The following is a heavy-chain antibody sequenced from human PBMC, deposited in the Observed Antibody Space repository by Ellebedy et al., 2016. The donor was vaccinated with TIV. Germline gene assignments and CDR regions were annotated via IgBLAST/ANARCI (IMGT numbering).Heavy chain of an antibody. Sequence: GGSLRLSCAASGFTFSSYSMNWVRQAPGKGLEWVALILSDGSNSYYVDPVKGRFTISRDNSQNTLYLQMNSLRAEDTAVYYCARDDSRPGNGFDIWGLGTMVTVSS. D-gene: IGHD1-1*01. J-gene: IGHJ3*02. CDR2: ILSDGSNS. V-gene: IGHV3-33*08. CDR3: ARDDSRPGNGFDI. CDR1: GFTFSSYS.